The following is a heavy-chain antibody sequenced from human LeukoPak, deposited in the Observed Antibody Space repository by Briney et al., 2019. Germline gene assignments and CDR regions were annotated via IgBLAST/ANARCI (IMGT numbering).Heavy chain of an antibody. V-gene: IGHV1-46*01. J-gene: IGHJ4*02. Sequence: ASVKVSCKASGYTFTSYGISWVRQAPGQGLEWMGIINPSSGGTTYTQKFQGRVTMTRDTSTSTVYMELSSLRSEDTAVYYCARPVMAAAGAHFDYWGQGTLVTVSS. CDR3: ARPVMAAAGAHFDY. CDR2: INPSSGGT. D-gene: IGHD6-13*01. CDR1: GYTFTSYG.